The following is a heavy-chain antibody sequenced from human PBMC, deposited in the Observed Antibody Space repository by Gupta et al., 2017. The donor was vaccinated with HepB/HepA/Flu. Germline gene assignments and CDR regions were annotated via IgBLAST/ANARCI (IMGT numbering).Heavy chain of an antibody. J-gene: IGHJ4*02. D-gene: IGHD5-18*01. CDR2: ISGSGGST. CDR3: AKGTAMVWWGYYFDY. Sequence: EVQLLESGGGLVQPGGSLRLSCAASGFTFRNYAMSWVRQAPGKGLEWVSGISGSGGSTYYADYVKGRFSISRDNSKNTLYLQMDSLRAEDTAVYYCAKGTAMVWWGYYFDYWGQGSLVTVSS. V-gene: IGHV3-23*01. CDR1: GFTFRNYA.